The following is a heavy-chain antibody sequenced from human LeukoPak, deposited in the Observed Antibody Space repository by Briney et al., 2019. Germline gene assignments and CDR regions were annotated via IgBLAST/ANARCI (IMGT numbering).Heavy chain of an antibody. CDR1: GDSVSSNSAA. V-gene: IGHV6-1*01. J-gene: IGHJ6*02. CDR2: TYYRSKWYN. D-gene: IGHD2/OR15-2a*01. Sequence: SQTLSLTCAISGDSVSSNSAAWNWIRQSPSRGLEWLGRTYYRSKWYNDYAVSVKSRIIINPDTSKNQFSLQLNSVTPEDTAVYYCARDLIGGRNYYYYYGMDVWGQGTTVTVSS. CDR3: ARDLIGGRNYYYYYGMDV.